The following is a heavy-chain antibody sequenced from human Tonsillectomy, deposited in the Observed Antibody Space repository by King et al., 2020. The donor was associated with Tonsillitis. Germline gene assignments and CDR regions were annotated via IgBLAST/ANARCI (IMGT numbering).Heavy chain of an antibody. CDR3: ARDRDDYIFDY. CDR2: RSYDGGYK. J-gene: IGHJ4*02. CDR1: GFTFSSYD. D-gene: IGHD4/OR15-4a*01. V-gene: IGHV3-33*05. Sequence: VQLVESGGGVVQPGRPLRLSCAASGFTFSSYDIHWVRQAPGKGLEWVAVRSYDGGYKYYADSLKGRFTISRDNSKNTQYLQMNSLRAGDTAGYFCARDRDDYIFDYWGQGTLVTVSS.